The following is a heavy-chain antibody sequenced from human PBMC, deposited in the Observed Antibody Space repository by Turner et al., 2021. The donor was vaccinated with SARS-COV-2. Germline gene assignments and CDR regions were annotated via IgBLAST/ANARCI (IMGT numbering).Heavy chain of an antibody. J-gene: IGHJ4*02. D-gene: IGHD2-15*01. V-gene: IGHV3-49*04. CDR1: GFTFGYFA. Sequence: EVQLVESGGGLVLPGRSLRLTCTASGFTFGYFAMHWVRQAPGKGLEWVGFIRSKAYGGTTQDAASVKGRFTISRDDSKSIAYLQMNSLKTEDTAVYFCTRVKYCSGGSCYGYYFDYWGQGTLVTVSS. CDR2: IRSKAYGGTT. CDR3: TRVKYCSGGSCYGYYFDY.